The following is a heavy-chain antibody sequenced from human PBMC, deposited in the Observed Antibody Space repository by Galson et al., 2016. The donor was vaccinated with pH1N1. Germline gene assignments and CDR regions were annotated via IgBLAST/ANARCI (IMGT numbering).Heavy chain of an antibody. J-gene: IGHJ6*02. CDR2: IIPIFGTT. V-gene: IGHV1-69*06. CDR3: ASDSKGYYGSGTSIQDHFYYGMDG. CDR1: GGTFSNYV. D-gene: IGHD3-10*01. Sequence: SVKVSCKASGGTFSNYVISWVRQAPGQGLEWMGGIIPIFGTTDYAQKFQGRVTITADKTTSTGYMELTRLRSEDPAVYFCASDSKGYYGSGTSIQDHFYYGMDGWGQGTTVTVSS.